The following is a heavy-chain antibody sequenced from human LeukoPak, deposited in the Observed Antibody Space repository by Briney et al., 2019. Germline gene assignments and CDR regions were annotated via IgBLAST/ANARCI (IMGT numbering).Heavy chain of an antibody. J-gene: IGHJ4*02. CDR3: AREGTTYYIDH. V-gene: IGHV6-1*01. CDR1: GDSLSSTSAE. Sequence: SQTLLLTCAISGDSLSSTSAEWLWIRQSPSRGLEWLGSTYYRSTWSTNYAVSVKGRITISPDTSKNQFSLQLTSVTPEDTALYFCAREGTTYYIDHWGQGTLVTVSS. CDR2: TYYRSTWST. D-gene: IGHD1-1*01.